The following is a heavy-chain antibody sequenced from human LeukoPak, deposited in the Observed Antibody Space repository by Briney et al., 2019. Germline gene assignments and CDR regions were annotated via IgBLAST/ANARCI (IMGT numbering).Heavy chain of an antibody. J-gene: IGHJ5*02. CDR2: ISHIGST. CDR1: GGSFSGYY. D-gene: IGHD1-26*01. V-gene: IGHV4-34*01. CDR3: ARGRWEVRFDP. Sequence: SETLSLTCAVYGGSFSGYYWSWVRQPPGKGLEWIGEISHIGSTNYNPSLESRVTISVDTSKNQFSLKLSSVTAADTAVYYCARGRWEVRFDPWGQGTLVTASS.